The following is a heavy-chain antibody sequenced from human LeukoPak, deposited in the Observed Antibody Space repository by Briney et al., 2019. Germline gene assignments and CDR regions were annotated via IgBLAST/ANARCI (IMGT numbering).Heavy chain of an antibody. CDR1: GFTFSSYW. Sequence: PGGSLRLSCAASGFTFSSYWMSWVRQAPGKGLEWVANIKQDGSEKYYVDSVKGRFTISRDNAKNSLYLQMNSLRAEDTAVYYCARRAVVVPAAMGNFFDYWGQGTLVTVSS. V-gene: IGHV3-7*01. CDR2: IKQDGSEK. D-gene: IGHD2-2*01. J-gene: IGHJ4*02. CDR3: ARRAVVVPAAMGNFFDY.